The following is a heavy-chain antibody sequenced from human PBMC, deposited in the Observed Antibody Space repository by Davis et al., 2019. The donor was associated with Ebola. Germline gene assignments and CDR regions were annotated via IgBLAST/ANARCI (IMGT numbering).Heavy chain of an antibody. CDR2: IYPGDSGT. D-gene: IGHD3-22*01. CDR3: ARHRDYDDTDRHFQYYFDY. V-gene: IGHV5-51*01. CDR1: GYSFTNSW. Sequence: GESLKISCKGSGYSFTNSWIGWVRQMPGKGLEWMAIIYPGDSGTRYSPSFQGQVTISADKSTNTAYLQWSSLQAADTAMYYCARHRDYDDTDRHFQYYFDYWGQGTLVTVSS. J-gene: IGHJ4*02.